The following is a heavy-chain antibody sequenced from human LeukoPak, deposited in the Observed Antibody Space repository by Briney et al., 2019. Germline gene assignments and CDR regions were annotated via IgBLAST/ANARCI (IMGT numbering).Heavy chain of an antibody. V-gene: IGHV1-2*02. J-gene: IGHJ5*02. Sequence: APVKVSCKASGYTFTGYYMHWVRQAPGQGLQWMGWINPDSGDTNYAQRFQGKVTMTRDTSISTAYMELSSLTSDDTAVYYCVRGVGVSRFNYFDPWGQGTLVVVSS. D-gene: IGHD5-24*01. CDR3: VRGVGVSRFNYFDP. CDR2: INPDSGDT. CDR1: GYTFTGYY.